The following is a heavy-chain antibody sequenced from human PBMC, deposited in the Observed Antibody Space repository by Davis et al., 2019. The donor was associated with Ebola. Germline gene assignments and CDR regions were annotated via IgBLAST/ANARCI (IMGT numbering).Heavy chain of an antibody. CDR3: AGGDSGWDASDI. Sequence: GESLKISCAASGFTFSNAWMSWVRQAPGKGLEWVGRIKSKTDGGTTDYAAPVKGRFTISRDDSKNTLYLQMNSLKTEDTAVYYCAGGDSGWDASDIWGRGTMVTVSS. D-gene: IGHD6-19*01. V-gene: IGHV3-15*01. CDR2: IKSKTDGGTT. J-gene: IGHJ3*02. CDR1: GFTFSNAW.